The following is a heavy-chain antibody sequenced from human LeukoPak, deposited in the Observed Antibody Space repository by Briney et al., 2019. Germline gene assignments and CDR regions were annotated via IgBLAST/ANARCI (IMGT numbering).Heavy chain of an antibody. CDR3: TTGEKVGATPHPFDY. Sequence: GGSLRLSCAASGFTLSNVWMSWVRQAPGKGLEWVGRIKSKTDGGTTDYAAPVKGRFTISRDDSKNTLYLQMNSLKTEDTAVYYCTTGEKVGATPHPFDYWGQGTLVTVSS. D-gene: IGHD1-26*01. V-gene: IGHV3-15*01. CDR1: GFTLSNVW. J-gene: IGHJ4*02. CDR2: IKSKTDGGTT.